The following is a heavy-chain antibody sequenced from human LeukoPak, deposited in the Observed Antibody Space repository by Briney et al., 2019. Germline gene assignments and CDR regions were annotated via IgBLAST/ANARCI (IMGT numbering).Heavy chain of an antibody. D-gene: IGHD3-10*01. CDR2: INHSGST. CDR3: ARGPYGSGSFFDY. J-gene: IGHJ4*02. CDR1: GGSFSGYY. V-gene: IGHV4-34*01. Sequence: SETLSLTCAVYGGSFSGYYWSWIRQPPGKGLEWIGEINHSGSTNYNPSLKSRVTISVDTSKNQFSLKLSSVTAADTAVYYCARGPYGSGSFFDYWGQGTLDTVSS.